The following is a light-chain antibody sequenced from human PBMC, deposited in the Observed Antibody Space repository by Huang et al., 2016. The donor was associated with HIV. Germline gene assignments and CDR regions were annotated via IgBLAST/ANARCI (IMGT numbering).Light chain of an antibody. V-gene: IGKV1-39*01. CDR1: HSVANS. J-gene: IGKJ2*01. CDR3: QQSYTSPHT. CDR2: ATS. Sequence: DVELTQSPPFLSASVGDRITITCRASHSVANSLNWYQQLPKEAPRLLIYATSKLQSGVPSRFTGSGSGTDFALTINGLRPEDFVTYYCQQSYTSPHTFGQGTKLE.